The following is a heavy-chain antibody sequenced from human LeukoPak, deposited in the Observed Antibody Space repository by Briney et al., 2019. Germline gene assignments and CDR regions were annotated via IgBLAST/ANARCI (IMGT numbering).Heavy chain of an antibody. V-gene: IGHV4-34*01. D-gene: IGHD5-24*01. CDR3: ARAPRDGYKTIDY. Sequence: PSETLSLTCAVYGGSFSGYYWSWIRQPSGKGLEWIGEINHSGSTNYNPSLKSRVTISVDTSKNQFSLKLSSVTAADTAVYYCARAPRDGYKTIDYWGQGTLVTVSS. CDR2: INHSGST. J-gene: IGHJ4*02. CDR1: GGSFSGYY.